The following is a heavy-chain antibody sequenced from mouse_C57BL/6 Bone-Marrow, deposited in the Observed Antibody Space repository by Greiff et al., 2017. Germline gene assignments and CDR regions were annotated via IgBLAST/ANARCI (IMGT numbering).Heavy chain of an antibody. Sequence: VQLKESVAELVRPGASVQLSCTASGFNIKNTYMHWVKQRPEQGLEWIGRIDPANGHTKYAPKFQGKATITADTSSTTAYLQLSSLPSEDTASYYCAYYYGSSSFAYWGQGTLVTVSA. V-gene: IGHV14-3*01. CDR1: GFNIKNTY. D-gene: IGHD1-1*01. J-gene: IGHJ3*01. CDR3: AYYYGSSSFAY. CDR2: IDPANGHT.